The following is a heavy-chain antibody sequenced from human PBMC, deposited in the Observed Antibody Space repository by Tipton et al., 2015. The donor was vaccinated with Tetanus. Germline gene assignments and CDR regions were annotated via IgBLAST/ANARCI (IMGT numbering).Heavy chain of an antibody. CDR3: ARSHGSGGLLWFDS. J-gene: IGHJ5*01. CDR1: GGSINNGAYT. V-gene: IGHV4-30-2*06. Sequence: TLSLTCTVSGGSINNGAYTWSWIRQSAGKGLEWIGYIFHTGGTYYNPSLKSRVTISVDGPKNQFSLNLKSVTAAGTAVYYCARSHGSGGLLWFDSWGQGTLVTVSS. D-gene: IGHD3-10*01. CDR2: IFHTGGT.